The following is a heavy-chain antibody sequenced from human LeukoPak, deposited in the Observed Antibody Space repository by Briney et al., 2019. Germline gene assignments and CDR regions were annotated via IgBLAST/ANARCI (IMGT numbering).Heavy chain of an antibody. Sequence: GGSLRLSCAASGLTVSSHYMAWVRQPPGKGLEWVSIIFGGGGTYYAGSVRGRFTISRDNSQNTLFLQMNSLRAEDTAVYYCASWPGAWYGEDYWGQGTRVTVSS. D-gene: IGHD3-10*01. V-gene: IGHV3-53*01. CDR2: IFGGGGT. CDR3: ASWPGAWYGEDY. J-gene: IGHJ4*02. CDR1: GLTVSSHY.